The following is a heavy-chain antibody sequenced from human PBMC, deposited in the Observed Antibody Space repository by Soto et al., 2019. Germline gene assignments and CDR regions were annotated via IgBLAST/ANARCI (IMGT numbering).Heavy chain of an antibody. CDR1: GFTFSSYS. D-gene: IGHD4-17*01. CDR2: ISSSSSTI. Sequence: GGSLRLSCAASGFTFSSYSMNWVRQAPGKGLEWVSYISSSSSTIYYADSVKGRFAISRDNSKNTLYLQMNSLRAEDTAVYYCAKFDGDANAFDIWGQGTMVTVS. V-gene: IGHV3-48*01. CDR3: AKFDGDANAFDI. J-gene: IGHJ3*02.